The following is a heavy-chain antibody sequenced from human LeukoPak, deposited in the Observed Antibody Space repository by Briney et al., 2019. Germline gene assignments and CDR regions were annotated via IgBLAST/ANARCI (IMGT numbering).Heavy chain of an antibody. J-gene: IGHJ3*02. D-gene: IGHD6-19*01. Sequence: PGGSLRLSCAASGFTFSSYWMSWVRQAPGKGLEWVANIKQDGSEKYYVDSVKGRFTISRDNAKNSLYLQMNSLRAEDTAVYYCARDWGIAVAGNDAFDIWGQGTMVTVSS. V-gene: IGHV3-7*01. CDR1: GFTFSSYW. CDR2: IKQDGSEK. CDR3: ARDWGIAVAGNDAFDI.